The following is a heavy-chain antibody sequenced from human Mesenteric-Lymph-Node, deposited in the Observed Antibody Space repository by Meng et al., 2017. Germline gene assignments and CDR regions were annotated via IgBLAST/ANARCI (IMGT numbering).Heavy chain of an antibody. CDR1: GYSISSGYY. V-gene: IGHV4-38-2*01. D-gene: IGHD3-22*01. J-gene: IGHJ3*02. CDR3: ARGIAPSYYDSSGYSEYAFDI. CDR2: IYHSGST. Sequence: GSLRLSCAVSGYSISSGYYWGWIRQPPGKGLEWIGSIYHSGSTYYNPSLKSRVTISVDTSKNQFSLKLSSVTAADTAVYYCARGIAPSYYDSSGYSEYAFDIWGQGTMVTVSS.